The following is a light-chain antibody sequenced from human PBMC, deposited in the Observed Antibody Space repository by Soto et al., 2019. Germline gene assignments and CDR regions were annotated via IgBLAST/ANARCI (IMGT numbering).Light chain of an antibody. J-gene: IGKJ5*01. CDR2: DVS. CDR1: QGVTTN. Sequence: EIVLTQSPGTLSLSPGERVTLSCRAGQGVTTNFAWYQQKSGQSPRLLIYDVSTRATGVPARFSGTGSETDFTLTISGLQSEDSAVYFCQQYNNWPFSFGQGTRLEI. V-gene: IGKV3-15*01. CDR3: QQYNNWPFS.